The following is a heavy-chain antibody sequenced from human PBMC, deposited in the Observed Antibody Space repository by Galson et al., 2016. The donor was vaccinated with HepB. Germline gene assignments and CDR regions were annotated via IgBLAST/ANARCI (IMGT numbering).Heavy chain of an antibody. J-gene: IGHJ4*02. CDR3: ARVDTYYYDTTGFYYDGGQSTKSDH. V-gene: IGHV1-69*13. Sequence: VKVSCKASGGSLSRFLISWVRQAPGQGLEWMGGIIPILATSNYAQKFQGRVTITADDSTRTAYMELSSLRSEDTDVYYCARVDTYYYDTTGFYYDGGQSTKSDHWGQGTLVTVSS. CDR1: GGSLSRFL. D-gene: IGHD3-22*01. CDR2: IIPILATS.